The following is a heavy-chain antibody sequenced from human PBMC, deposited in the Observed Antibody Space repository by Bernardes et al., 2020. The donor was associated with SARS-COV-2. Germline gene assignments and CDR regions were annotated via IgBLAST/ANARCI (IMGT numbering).Heavy chain of an antibody. Sequence: SEPLSLTCSVSGGSVSSTNHYWSWVLQPPGKGLECIGYIYYSGVTNYNPSLKSRATISLDTSKNQFSLKLSSVTAADTAVYYCARGSLTYWFDSWGQGTLVTVSS. CDR3: ARGSLTYWFDS. J-gene: IGHJ5*01. D-gene: IGHD3-16*02. CDR2: IYYSGVT. CDR1: GGSVSSTNHY. V-gene: IGHV4-61*01.